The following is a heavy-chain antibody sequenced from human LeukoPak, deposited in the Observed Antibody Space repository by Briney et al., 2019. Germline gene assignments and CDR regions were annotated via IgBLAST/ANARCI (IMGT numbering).Heavy chain of an antibody. Sequence: PGGSLRLSCAASGFTFSSYAMSWIRQPPGKGLEWIGEINHSGSTNYNPSLKSRVTISVDTSKNQFSLKLSSVTAADTAVYYCASNTETAFDIWGQGTMVTVSS. CDR1: GFTFSSYA. J-gene: IGHJ3*02. CDR2: INHSGST. V-gene: IGHV4-34*01. D-gene: IGHD1-14*01. CDR3: ASNTETAFDI.